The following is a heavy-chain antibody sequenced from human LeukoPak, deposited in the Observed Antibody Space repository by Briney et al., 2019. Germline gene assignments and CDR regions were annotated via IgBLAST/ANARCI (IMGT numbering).Heavy chain of an antibody. Sequence: ASVKVSCKASGYTFTSYGISWVRQAPGQGLEWMGWMNPNSGNTGYAQKFQGRVTMTRNTSISTAYMELSSLRSEDTAVYYCARVMSSVPYDAFDIWGQGTMVTVSS. CDR1: GYTFTSYG. V-gene: IGHV1-8*02. D-gene: IGHD3-10*01. J-gene: IGHJ3*02. CDR2: MNPNSGNT. CDR3: ARVMSSVPYDAFDI.